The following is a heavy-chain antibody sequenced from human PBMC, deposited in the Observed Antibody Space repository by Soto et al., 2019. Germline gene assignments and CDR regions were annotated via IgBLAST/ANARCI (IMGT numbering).Heavy chain of an antibody. CDR2: ISGSGGST. J-gene: IGHJ2*01. V-gene: IGHV3-23*01. Sequence: GGSLRLSCAASGFTFSDYYMSWVRQAPGKGLEWVSVISGSGGSTYYADAVKGRFTISRDNSKNTLYLQMNSLRAEDTAVYYCAKRTVGWYFDLWGRGTLVTVSS. D-gene: IGHD4-17*01. CDR1: GFTFSDYY. CDR3: AKRTVGWYFDL.